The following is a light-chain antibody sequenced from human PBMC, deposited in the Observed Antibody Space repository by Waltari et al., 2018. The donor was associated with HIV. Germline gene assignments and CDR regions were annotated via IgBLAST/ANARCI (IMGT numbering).Light chain of an antibody. V-gene: IGLV2-23*02. Sequence: QSALTQPPSVSVSPAQSLTMSCPGTSRDVVCYTLVPWYQQHPGKAPTPIIYEVNKPPPGITNRFSGFKSGNTASLTITGLQAEDEADYHCCSYAIGGTFVFGGGTKVTVL. CDR2: EVN. J-gene: IGLJ2*01. CDR1: SRDVVCYTL. CDR3: CSYAIGGTFV.